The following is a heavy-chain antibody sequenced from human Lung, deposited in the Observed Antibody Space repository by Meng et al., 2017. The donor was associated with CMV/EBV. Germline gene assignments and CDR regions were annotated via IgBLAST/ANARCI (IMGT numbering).Heavy chain of an antibody. CDR2: IRYDGSNK. CDR3: ASRYCSSTSCYNYFDY. J-gene: IGHJ4*02. V-gene: IGHV3-30*02. Sequence: GGSLRLSCAASGFTFSSYGMHWVRQAPGKGLEWVAFIRYDGSNKYYADSVKGRFTISRDNSKNTLYLQMNSLRAEDTAVYYCASRYCSSTSCYNYFDYWGQGKLV. CDR1: GFTFSSYG. D-gene: IGHD2-2*02.